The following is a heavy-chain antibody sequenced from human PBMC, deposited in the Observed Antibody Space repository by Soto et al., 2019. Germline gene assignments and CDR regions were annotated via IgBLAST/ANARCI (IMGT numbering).Heavy chain of an antibody. D-gene: IGHD6-19*01. CDR1: GYSFTSYA. J-gene: IGHJ4*02. Sequence: GASVKVSCKASGYSFTSYAMHWARQAPGQRLEWMGWINAGNGNTKYSQKFQGRVTITRDTSASTAYMELSSLRSEDTAMYYCARAVAVPASCDYWGQGTLVTVSS. CDR3: ARAVAVPASCDY. V-gene: IGHV1-3*01. CDR2: INAGNGNT.